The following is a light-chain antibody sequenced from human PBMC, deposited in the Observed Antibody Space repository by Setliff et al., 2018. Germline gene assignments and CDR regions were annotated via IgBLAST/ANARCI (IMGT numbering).Light chain of an antibody. CDR3: AVWDDNLNGPV. CDR1: SSNIGSNA. CDR2: TNN. V-gene: IGLV1-44*01. Sequence: QSALTQPPSASGTPGQRVTISCSGTSSNIGSNAVNWYRQFPGTAPKLLIQTNNQRHFGVPDRFSGSKSGASASLAISGLQSGDEADYYCAVWDDNLNGPVFGGGTQRTV. J-gene: IGLJ2*01.